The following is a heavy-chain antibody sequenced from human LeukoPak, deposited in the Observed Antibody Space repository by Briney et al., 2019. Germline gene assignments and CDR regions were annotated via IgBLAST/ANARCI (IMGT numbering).Heavy chain of an antibody. CDR2: IYYSGST. D-gene: IGHD6-19*01. Sequence: SETLSLTCTVSGGSISSYYWSWIRQPPGKGLEWIGYIYYSGSTNYNPSLKSRVTISVDTSKNQFSLKLSSVTAADTAVYYCARHQWLAYYFDYWGQGTLVTVSS. CDR3: ARHQWLAYYFDY. V-gene: IGHV4-59*08. CDR1: GGSISSYY. J-gene: IGHJ4*02.